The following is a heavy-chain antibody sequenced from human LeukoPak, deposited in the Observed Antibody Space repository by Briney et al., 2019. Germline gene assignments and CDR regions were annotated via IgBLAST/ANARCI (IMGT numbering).Heavy chain of an antibody. Sequence: SGGSLRLSCAASGFTFSSHWMSWVRQAPGKGLEWVANIKKDGSEKYYVDAVKGRFTISRDNAKTSLYLQMNSLRAEDTAVYYCARAPYYAGTFDYWGQGTLVTVSS. CDR1: GFTFSSHW. J-gene: IGHJ4*02. D-gene: IGHD3-16*01. V-gene: IGHV3-7*01. CDR3: ARAPYYAGTFDY. CDR2: IKKDGSEK.